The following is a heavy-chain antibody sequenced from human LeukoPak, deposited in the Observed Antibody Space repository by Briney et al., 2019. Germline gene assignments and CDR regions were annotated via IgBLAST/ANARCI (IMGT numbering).Heavy chain of an antibody. D-gene: IGHD6-13*01. V-gene: IGHV3-11*06. CDR3: ARGASSSHDY. CDR1: GFTFSDYY. J-gene: IGHJ4*02. CDR2: ISSSSSYT. Sequence: TAGGSLRLPCAASGFTFSDYYMSWIRQAPGKGLEWVSYISSSSSYTNYADSVKGRFTISRDNAKNSLYLQMNSLRAEDTAVYYCARGASSSHDYWGQGTLVTVSS.